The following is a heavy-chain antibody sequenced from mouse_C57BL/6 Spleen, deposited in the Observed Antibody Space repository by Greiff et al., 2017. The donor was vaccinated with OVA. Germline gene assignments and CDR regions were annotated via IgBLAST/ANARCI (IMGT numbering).Heavy chain of an antibody. D-gene: IGHD1-3*01. CDR1: GYTFTSYW. V-gene: IGHV1-52*01. CDR2: IDPSDSET. CDR3: ASGRGGKGDWYFGV. Sequence: VQLQQPGAELVRPGSSVKLSCKASGYTFTSYWMRWVKQRPIQGLEWIGNIDPSDSETHYNQKFKDKATLTVDKSSSTAYMQLSSLTSEDSAVYYCASGRGGKGDWYFGVCGTGTTVSVSP. J-gene: IGHJ1*03.